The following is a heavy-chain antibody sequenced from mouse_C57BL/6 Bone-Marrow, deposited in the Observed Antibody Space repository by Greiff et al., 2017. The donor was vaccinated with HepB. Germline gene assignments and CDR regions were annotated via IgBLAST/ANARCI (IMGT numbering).Heavy chain of an antibody. CDR3: AWVTTVVEGYFDV. Sequence: QVQLKQPGAELVKPGASVKMSCKASGYTFTSYWITWVKQRPGQGLEWIGDIFPGSGSTNYNEKFKSKATLTVDTSSSTAYMQLSSLTSEDSAVYYCAWVTTVVEGYFDVWGTGTTVTVSS. D-gene: IGHD1-1*01. V-gene: IGHV1-55*01. CDR1: GYTFTSYW. J-gene: IGHJ1*03. CDR2: IFPGSGST.